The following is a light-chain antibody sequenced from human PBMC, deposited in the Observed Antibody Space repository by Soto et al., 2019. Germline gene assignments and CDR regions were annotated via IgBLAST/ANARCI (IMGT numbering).Light chain of an antibody. CDR2: DTS. Sequence: EIVLTQSPATLSLSPGERATLSCRASQSVSSYLAWYQQKPCQAPRLLIYDTSNRATGIPARFSGSGSGTDFTLTISSLEPEDFAVYYCLQRRNWPLTFGGGTKVEIK. J-gene: IGKJ4*01. CDR3: LQRRNWPLT. V-gene: IGKV3-11*01. CDR1: QSVSSY.